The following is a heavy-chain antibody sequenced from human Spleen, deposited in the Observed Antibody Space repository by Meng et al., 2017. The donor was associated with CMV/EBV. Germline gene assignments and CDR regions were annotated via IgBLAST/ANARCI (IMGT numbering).Heavy chain of an antibody. CDR2: VNPNSGDT. J-gene: IGHJ4*02. V-gene: IGHV1-2*02. CDR1: GNTLITYG. Sequence: ASVKVSCKASGNTLITYGISWVRQAPGQGLEWMGWVNPNSGDTNSAQKFQGRVTMTRDTSISTAYMELSRLRSDDTAVYYCARDRRIPTSDTTATDYWGQGTLVTVSS. D-gene: IGHD1-1*01. CDR3: ARDRRIPTSDTTATDY.